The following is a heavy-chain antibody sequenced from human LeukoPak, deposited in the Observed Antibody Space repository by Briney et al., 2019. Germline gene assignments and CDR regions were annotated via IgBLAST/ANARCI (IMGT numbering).Heavy chain of an antibody. CDR2: IIPIFGTA. J-gene: IGHJ4*02. V-gene: IGHV1-69*05. Sequence: SVKVSCKASGGTFSSYAISWVRQAPGQGLEWMGGIIPIFGTANYAQRFQGRVTITTDESTSTAYMELSSLRSEGTAVYYCARGSSYDFWSGYFDYWGQGTLVTVSS. CDR3: ARGSSYDFWSGYFDY. D-gene: IGHD3-3*01. CDR1: GGTFSSYA.